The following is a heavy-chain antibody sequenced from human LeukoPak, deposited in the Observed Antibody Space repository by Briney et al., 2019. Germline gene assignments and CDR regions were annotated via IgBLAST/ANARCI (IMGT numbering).Heavy chain of an antibody. CDR1: GFTFSSYS. D-gene: IGHD6-19*01. CDR2: ISSSSSYI. V-gene: IGHV3-21*01. J-gene: IGHJ4*02. Sequence: GGSLRLSCAASGFTFSSYSMNWVRQAPGKGLEWVSYISSSSSYIYYADSVKGRFTISRDNAKNSLYLQMNSLRAEDTAVYYCARGPSGSGWYTFDYWGQGTLVTVSS. CDR3: ARGPSGSGWYTFDY.